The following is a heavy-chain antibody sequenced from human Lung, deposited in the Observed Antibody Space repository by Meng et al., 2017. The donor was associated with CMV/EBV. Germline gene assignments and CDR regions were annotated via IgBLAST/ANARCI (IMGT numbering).Heavy chain of an antibody. Sequence: KVSCKASGYTFTSYGISWVRQAPGQGLEWLGWTSTYNGITNYAQNLQGRVTMTTDTSTSTAYMELRSLRHDDTAVYYCGRREGWFDSWGQGTLVTVSS. J-gene: IGHJ5*01. CDR1: GYTFTSYG. V-gene: IGHV1-18*01. CDR2: TSTYNGIT. CDR3: GRREGWFDS.